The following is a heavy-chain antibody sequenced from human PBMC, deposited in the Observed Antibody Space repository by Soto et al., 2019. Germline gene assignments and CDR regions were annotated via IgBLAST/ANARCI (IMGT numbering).Heavy chain of an antibody. CDR1: GYSISSGSY. D-gene: IGHD2-15*01. Sequence: SETLSLTCTVYGYSISSGSYWGWIRQPPGKGPEWIASIYHGGTTFYNPSLKSRVTVSVDKSNNQFSLKLRSVTAADTAVYYCAKVYVMGGPGRTIDYWCPAPLLTLSS. CDR3: AKVYVMGGPGRTIDY. CDR2: IYHGGTT. V-gene: IGHV4-38-2*02. J-gene: IGHJ4*01.